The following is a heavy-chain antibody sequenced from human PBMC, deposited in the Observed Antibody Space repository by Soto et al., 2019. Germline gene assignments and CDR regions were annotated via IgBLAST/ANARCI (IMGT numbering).Heavy chain of an antibody. Sequence: PSETLSLTCAFYGWSFSGYYWSWIRQPPGKGLEWIGEINHSGSTNYNPSLKSRVTISVDTSKNQFSLKLSSVTAADTAVYYCARGSEAVASANFDYWGQGTLVTVSS. J-gene: IGHJ4*02. CDR1: GWSFSGYY. V-gene: IGHV4-34*01. CDR2: INHSGST. D-gene: IGHD6-19*01. CDR3: ARGSEAVASANFDY.